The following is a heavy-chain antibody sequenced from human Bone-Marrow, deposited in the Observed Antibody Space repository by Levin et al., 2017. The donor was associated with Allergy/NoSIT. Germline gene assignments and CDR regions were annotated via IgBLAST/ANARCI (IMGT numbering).Heavy chain of an antibody. CDR3: ARLLSSMYETIDF. V-gene: IGHV4-59*08. D-gene: IGHD6-13*01. J-gene: IGHJ4*02. CDR2: IYDNGNS. Sequence: MPSETLSLTCTVSGGSLRGYYWSWVRQPPGKGLEWIGHIYDNGNSNYSPSLESRVTLSVDTSKNQFSLKLNSVTAADTAVYYCARLLSSMYETIDFWGQGTLVTVSS. CDR1: GGSLRGYY.